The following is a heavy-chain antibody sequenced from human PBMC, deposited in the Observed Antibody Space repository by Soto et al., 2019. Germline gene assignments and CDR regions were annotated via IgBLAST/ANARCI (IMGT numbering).Heavy chain of an antibody. CDR3: AKVPSAGGSSWSY. Sequence: PGGSLRLSCAASGFTFSSYAMSWVLQAPWKGLEWVSAISGSGGSTYYADSVKGRFTISRDNSKNTLYLQMNSLRAEDTAVYYCAKVPSAGGSSWSYWGQGTLVTVSS. J-gene: IGHJ4*02. CDR2: ISGSGGST. V-gene: IGHV3-23*01. CDR1: GFTFSSYA. D-gene: IGHD6-13*01.